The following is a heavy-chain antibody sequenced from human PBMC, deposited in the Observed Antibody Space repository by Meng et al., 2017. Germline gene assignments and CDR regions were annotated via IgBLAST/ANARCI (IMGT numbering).Heavy chain of an antibody. Sequence: GESLKISCAASGFTFSSYGMHWVRQAPGKGLEWVAVIWYDGSNKYYADSVKGRFTISRDNAKNSLYLQMNSLRAEDTAVYYCATRSGSYYIFWFDPWGQGTRVTVSS. J-gene: IGHJ5*02. CDR1: GFTFSSYG. V-gene: IGHV3-33*03. D-gene: IGHD1-26*01. CDR3: ATRSGSYYIFWFDP. CDR2: IWYDGSNK.